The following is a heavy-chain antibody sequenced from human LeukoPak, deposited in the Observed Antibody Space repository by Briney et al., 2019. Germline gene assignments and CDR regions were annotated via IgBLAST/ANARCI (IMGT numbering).Heavy chain of an antibody. V-gene: IGHV3-30*02. CDR2: IRYDGSNK. D-gene: IGHD3-22*01. CDR3: AKASYYYDSSGPHRYYYYYYMDV. Sequence: GGSLRLSCAASGFTFSSYGMHWVRQAPGKGLEWVAFIRYDGSNKCYADSVKGRFTISRDNSKNTLYLQMNSLRAEDTAVYYCAKASYYYDSSGPHRYYYYYYMDVWGQGTLVTVSS. J-gene: IGHJ6*03. CDR1: GFTFSSYG.